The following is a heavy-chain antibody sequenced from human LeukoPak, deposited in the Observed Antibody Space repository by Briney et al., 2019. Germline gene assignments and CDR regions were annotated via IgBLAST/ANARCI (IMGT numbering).Heavy chain of an antibody. J-gene: IGHJ4*02. V-gene: IGHV1-18*01. CDR1: GYLFISFG. Sequence: ASVKVSCRISGYLFISFGIAWLRQAPGQGLEWLGWSSPYNGKTEYSQKLQDRVTMTTDPSTSTAYMEMRSLRSDDTAVYYCARDPEKFKGQYSSFAYGAQAPRVTVPS. CDR2: SSPYNGKT. D-gene: IGHD4-4*01. CDR3: ARDPEKFKGQYSSFAY.